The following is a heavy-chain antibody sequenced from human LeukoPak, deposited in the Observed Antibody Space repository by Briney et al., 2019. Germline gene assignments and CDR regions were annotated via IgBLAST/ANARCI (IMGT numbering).Heavy chain of an antibody. V-gene: IGHV3-15*01. D-gene: IGHD6-6*01. CDR3: TTERIAARPWGNWFDP. Sequence: GGSLRLSCAASGFTFSNAWMSWVRQAPGKGLEWVGRIKSKTDGGTTDYAAPVKGRFTISRDDSKNTLYLQMNSLKTEDTAVYYCTTERIAARPWGNWFDPWGQGTLVTVS. J-gene: IGHJ5*02. CDR2: IKSKTDGGTT. CDR1: GFTFSNAW.